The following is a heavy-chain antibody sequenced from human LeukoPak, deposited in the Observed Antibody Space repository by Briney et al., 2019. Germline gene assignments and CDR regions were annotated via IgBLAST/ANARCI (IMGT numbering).Heavy chain of an antibody. CDR2: IIPIFGTP. CDR3: ATKSDSSGQPHYYYYYMHV. CDR1: GGTFSSYA. Sequence: ASVKDSSMASGGTFSSYAFSWVRQAPGQGLEWMGGIIPIFGTPNYAQKFQGRVTITTDESTSTAYMELSSLGYEGTAVHYCATKSDSSGQPHYYYYYMHVWGTGPTVSVSS. V-gene: IGHV1-69*05. D-gene: IGHD3-22*01. J-gene: IGHJ6*03.